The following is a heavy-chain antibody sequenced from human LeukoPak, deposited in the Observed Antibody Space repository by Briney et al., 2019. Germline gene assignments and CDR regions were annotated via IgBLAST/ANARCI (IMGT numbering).Heavy chain of an antibody. V-gene: IGHV3-33*01. J-gene: IGHJ4*02. CDR2: IWYDGSNK. Sequence: GGSLRLSCAASGFTFSSYGMHWVRQAPGKGLEWVAVIWYDGSNKYYADSVKGRFTISRDNSKNTLYLQMNSLRAEDTAVYYCAREEAAAAPGYWGQGTLVTVSS. CDR1: GFTFSSYG. CDR3: AREEAAAAPGY. D-gene: IGHD6-13*01.